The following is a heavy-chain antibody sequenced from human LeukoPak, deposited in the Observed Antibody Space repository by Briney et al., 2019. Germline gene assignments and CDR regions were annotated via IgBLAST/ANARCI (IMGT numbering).Heavy chain of an antibody. D-gene: IGHD6-6*01. CDR3: AREGVAYSSSSGPDY. CDR1: GGSISSGGYY. Sequence: SQTLSLTCTVSGGSISSGGYYWSWIRRHPGKGLEWIGYIYYSGSTYYNPSLKSRVTISVDTSKNQFSLKLSSVTAADTAVYYCAREGVAYSSSSGPDYWGQGTLVTVSS. CDR2: IYYSGST. J-gene: IGHJ4*02. V-gene: IGHV4-31*03.